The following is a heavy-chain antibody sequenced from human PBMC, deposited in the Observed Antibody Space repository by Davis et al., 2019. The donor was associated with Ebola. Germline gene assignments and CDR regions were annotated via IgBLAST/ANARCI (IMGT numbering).Heavy chain of an antibody. J-gene: IGHJ6*02. CDR2: VSSGGTST. V-gene: IGHV3-23*01. CDR3: ARTDYDILFYGMDV. Sequence: GGSLRLSCAASGFTFNKCAMSWVRLAPGKGLEWVSGVSSGGTSTFYADSVKGRFTISRDNSKNTLYLQMTSLRAEDTAVYYCARTDYDILFYGMDVWGQGTTVTVSS. CDR1: GFTFNKCA. D-gene: IGHD3-9*01.